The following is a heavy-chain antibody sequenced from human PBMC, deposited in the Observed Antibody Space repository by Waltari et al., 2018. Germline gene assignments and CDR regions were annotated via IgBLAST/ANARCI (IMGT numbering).Heavy chain of an antibody. Sequence: QVQLVQSGSELKKPGASVKVSCKASGYIFTNYAMNWVRQAPGQGLEWMGWINTKTGNPTYAHGVRGRFVFSLDTSVSTASLQISSLKAEDTAVYYCARGIQLWGRGSWYFDNWGQGTLVTVSS. CDR1: GYIFTNYA. CDR3: ARGIQLWGRGSWYFDN. CDR2: INTKTGNP. J-gene: IGHJ4*02. V-gene: IGHV7-4-1*02. D-gene: IGHD3-16*01.